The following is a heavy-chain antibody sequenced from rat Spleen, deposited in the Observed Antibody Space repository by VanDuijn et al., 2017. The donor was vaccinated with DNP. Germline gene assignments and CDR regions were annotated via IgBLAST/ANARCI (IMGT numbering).Heavy chain of an antibody. Sequence: EVQLQESGPGLVEPSQSLSLTCSVTGSSITSCCRWTWIRKFPGDKMEWIGHISYSGSTGYNPSLKSRITITGDTSKNQFFLQVNSVTTEDTATYYCARSSAIGTTAMDAWGQGTSVTVSS. J-gene: IGHJ4*01. D-gene: IGHD1-5*01. CDR2: ISYSGST. V-gene: IGHV3-3*01. CDR1: GSSITSCCR. CDR3: ARSSAIGTTAMDA.